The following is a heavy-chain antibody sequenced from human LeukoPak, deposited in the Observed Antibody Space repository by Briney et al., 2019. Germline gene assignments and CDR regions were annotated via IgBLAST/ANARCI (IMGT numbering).Heavy chain of an antibody. CDR2: LSDSGAST. J-gene: IGHJ4*02. D-gene: IGHD5-24*01. Sequence: GGSLRLSCAASGFTFTNHAMAWVRLAPGKGLEWVSTLSDSGASTYYADSVRGRFTISRDNSRNTMYLQMDSLRADDTGVYFCARTPNRDGYSHIDFWGQGALVIVSS. V-gene: IGHV3-23*01. CDR1: GFTFTNHA. CDR3: ARTPNRDGYSHIDF.